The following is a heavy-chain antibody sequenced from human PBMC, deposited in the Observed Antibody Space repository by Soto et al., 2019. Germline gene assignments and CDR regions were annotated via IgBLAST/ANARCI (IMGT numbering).Heavy chain of an antibody. D-gene: IGHD3-3*01. Sequence: GGSLRLSCAASGFTFSSYAMHWVRQAPGKGLEWVAVISYDGSNKYYADSVKGRFTISRDNSKNTLYLQMNSLRAEDTAVYYCARGVSAYYDFWSGYYTGGMDVWGQGTTVTVSS. CDR2: ISYDGSNK. CDR3: ARGVSAYYDFWSGYYTGGMDV. CDR1: GFTFSSYA. J-gene: IGHJ6*02. V-gene: IGHV3-30-3*01.